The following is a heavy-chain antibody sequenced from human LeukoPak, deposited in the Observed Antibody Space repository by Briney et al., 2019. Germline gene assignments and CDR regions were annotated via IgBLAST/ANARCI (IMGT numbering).Heavy chain of an antibody. Sequence: ASVKVSCKASGYTFTDYYIHWVRQAPGQGLEWMGWMNPDSGGTNYAQKFKGRVTMTRDTSITTAYMDLRRLTSDDTAIYYCTTRGGDTLMRTEAFDYWGLGTLVTVSS. V-gene: IGHV1-2*02. CDR3: TTRGGDTLMRTEAFDY. J-gene: IGHJ4*02. CDR1: GYTFTDYY. D-gene: IGHD3-16*01. CDR2: MNPDSGGT.